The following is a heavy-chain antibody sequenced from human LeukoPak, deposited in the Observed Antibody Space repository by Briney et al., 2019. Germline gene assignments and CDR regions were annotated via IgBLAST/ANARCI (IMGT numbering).Heavy chain of an antibody. CDR3: ARHHNQYGYYDSSGYSSLDY. Sequence: GESLKISCKGSGYSFTSYWIGWVRQMPGKGLEWMGIIYPGDSDTRYSPSFQGQVTISADKSISTAYLQWSSLKASDTAMYYCARHHNQYGYYDSSGYSSLDYWGQGTLVTVSS. CDR2: IYPGDSDT. V-gene: IGHV5-51*01. J-gene: IGHJ4*02. CDR1: GYSFTSYW. D-gene: IGHD3-22*01.